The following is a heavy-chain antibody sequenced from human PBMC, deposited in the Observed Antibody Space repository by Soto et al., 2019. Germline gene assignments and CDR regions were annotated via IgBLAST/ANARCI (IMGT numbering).Heavy chain of an antibody. CDR1: GYTFTSYD. Sequence: ASVKVSCKASGYTFTSYDINWVRQATGQGLEWMGWMNPNSGNAGYAQKFQGRVTMTSNTSISTAYMELSSLRSEDTAVYYCARGAAHCSGGSCYYFDYWGQGTLVTVSS. J-gene: IGHJ4*02. CDR3: ARGAAHCSGGSCYYFDY. D-gene: IGHD2-15*01. V-gene: IGHV1-8*01. CDR2: MNPNSGNA.